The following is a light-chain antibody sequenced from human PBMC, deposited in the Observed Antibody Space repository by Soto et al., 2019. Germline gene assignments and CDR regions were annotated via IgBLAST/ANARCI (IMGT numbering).Light chain of an antibody. J-gene: IGLJ2*01. CDR1: SSDVGGYNY. V-gene: IGLV2-14*01. CDR2: DVS. Sequence: QSALTQPASVSGSPGQSITISCTGTSSDVGGYNYVSWYQQHQRKAPKLMIYDVSNRPSGVSNRFSGSKSGNTAYLTITGLQAEDEADYSCSSYTSSSTLGVFGGGTKLTFL. CDR3: SSYTSSSTLGV.